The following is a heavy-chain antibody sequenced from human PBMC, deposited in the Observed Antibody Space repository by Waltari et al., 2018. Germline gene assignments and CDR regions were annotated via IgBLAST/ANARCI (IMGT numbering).Heavy chain of an antibody. CDR2: IYYRGST. J-gene: IGHJ4*02. Sequence: QVQLQESGPGLVKPSETLSLTCTVSGGSISSYYWSWIRQPPGKGLEWIGYIYYRGSTNYNPSLKSRVTISVDTSKNQFSLKLSSVTAADTAVYYCARARSGIAAAGHHDYWGQGTLVTVSS. V-gene: IGHV4-59*01. D-gene: IGHD6-13*01. CDR1: GGSISSYY. CDR3: ARARSGIAAAGHHDY.